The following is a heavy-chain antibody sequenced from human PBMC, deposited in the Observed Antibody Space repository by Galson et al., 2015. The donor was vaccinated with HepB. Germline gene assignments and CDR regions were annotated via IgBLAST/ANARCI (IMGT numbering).Heavy chain of an antibody. Sequence: SLRLSCAVSGLKFTDAWINWVRQAPGKGLEWVGLIKSKASGGTVYAAPLRGGFTISRDDSKNMVYLQINGLETEDTAVYYCTHSQNFFYRMGAWGQGTAATVSS. CDR3: THSQNFFYRMGA. J-gene: IGHJ6*02. CDR2: IKSKASGGT. V-gene: IGHV3-15*01. CDR1: GLKFTDAW.